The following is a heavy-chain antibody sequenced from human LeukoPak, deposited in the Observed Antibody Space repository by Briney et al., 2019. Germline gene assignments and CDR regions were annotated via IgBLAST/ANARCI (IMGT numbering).Heavy chain of an antibody. Sequence: PSETLSLTCTVSGGSISSSSYYWGWLRQPPGKGLEWIGSIYYSGSTYYNPSLKSRVTISVDTSKNQFSLKLSSVTAADTAVYYCAREGALYSGSYFDYWGQGTLVTVSS. CDR3: AREGALYSGSYFDY. CDR1: GGSISSSSYY. CDR2: IYYSGST. V-gene: IGHV4-39*07. D-gene: IGHD1-26*01. J-gene: IGHJ4*02.